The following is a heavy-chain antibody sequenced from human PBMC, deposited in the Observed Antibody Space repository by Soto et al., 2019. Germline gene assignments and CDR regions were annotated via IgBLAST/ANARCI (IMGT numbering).Heavy chain of an antibody. CDR3: TRDRPLWFGYLFQKKTSHSRDY. V-gene: IGHV3-49*03. D-gene: IGHD3-10*01. Sequence: PGGSLRLSCTASGFTFGDYAMSWFRQAPGKGLEWVGFIRSKAYGGTTEYAASVKGRFTISRDDSKSIAYLQMNSLKTEDTAVYYCTRDRPLWFGYLFQKKTSHSRDYWGQGTLVTVSS. J-gene: IGHJ4*02. CDR2: IRSKAYGGTT. CDR1: GFTFGDYA.